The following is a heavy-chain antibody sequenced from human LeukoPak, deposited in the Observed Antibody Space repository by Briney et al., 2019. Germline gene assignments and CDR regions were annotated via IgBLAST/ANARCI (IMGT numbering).Heavy chain of an antibody. CDR1: GFTFSSYA. J-gene: IGHJ6*02. Sequence: PGGSLRLSCAASGFTFSSYAMSWVRQAPGKGLEWVSAISGSGGSTYYADSVKGRFTISRDNSKNTLYLQMNSLRAEDTAVYYCAKVGGSYSYYYYGMDVWGQGTTVTVSS. CDR2: ISGSGGST. V-gene: IGHV3-23*01. CDR3: AKVGGSYSYYYYGMDV. D-gene: IGHD1-26*01.